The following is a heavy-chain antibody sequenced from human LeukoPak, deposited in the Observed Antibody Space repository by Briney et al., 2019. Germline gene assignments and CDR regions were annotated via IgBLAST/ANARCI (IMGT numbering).Heavy chain of an antibody. V-gene: IGHV4-39*07. CDR2: IYYSGST. Sequence: SETLSLTCTVSGGSISSSSYYWGWIRQPPGKGLEWIGSIYYSGSTYYNPSLKSRVTISVDTSKNQFSLKLSSVTAADTAVYYCARGFEAFSSGWYTYYMDVWGKGTTVTVSS. J-gene: IGHJ6*03. CDR1: GGSISSSSYY. D-gene: IGHD6-19*01. CDR3: ARGFEAFSSGWYTYYMDV.